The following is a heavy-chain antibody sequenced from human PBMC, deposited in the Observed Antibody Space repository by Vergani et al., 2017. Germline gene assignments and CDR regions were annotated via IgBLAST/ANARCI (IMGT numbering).Heavy chain of an antibody. CDR3: STEGDSFDI. V-gene: IGHV3-15*01. CDR2: IKSKTDEGTT. Sequence: EVQLVESGGGLVQPGGSLRLSCAASGFTFSNAWMSWVRQAPGKGLEWVGHIKSKTDEGTTDYAAPVKGRFTISRDESKNTLYLQIISLKTDDTAVYYCSTEGDSFDIWGQGTMVTVSS. J-gene: IGHJ3*02. CDR1: GFTFSNAW.